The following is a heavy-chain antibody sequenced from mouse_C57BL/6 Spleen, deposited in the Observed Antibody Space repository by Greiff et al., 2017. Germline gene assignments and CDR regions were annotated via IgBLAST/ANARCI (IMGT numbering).Heavy chain of an antibody. CDR3: ARRGGMVTTFGDYAMDY. Sequence: QVQLQQPGAELVKPGASVKLSCKASGYTFTSYWMHWVKQRPGRGLEWIGRIDPNSGGTKYNEKFKSKATLTVDKPSSTAYMQLSSLTSEDSAVYYCARRGGMVTTFGDYAMDYWGQGTSVTVSS. CDR1: GYTFTSYW. CDR2: IDPNSGGT. V-gene: IGHV1-72*01. D-gene: IGHD2-2*01. J-gene: IGHJ4*01.